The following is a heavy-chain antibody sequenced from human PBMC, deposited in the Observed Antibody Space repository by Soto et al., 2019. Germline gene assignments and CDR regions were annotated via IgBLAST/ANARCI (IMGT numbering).Heavy chain of an antibody. CDR2: IYHSGST. J-gene: IGHJ5*02. D-gene: IGHD1-1*01. CDR3: ARDQLAGNWFDP. V-gene: IGHV4-30-2*01. Sequence: QLQLQESGSGLVRPSQTLSLTCAVSGGSISSGGYSWNWIRQPPGKGLEWIGYIYHSGSTLYNPALKRRVTISVDKSKNQFSLTLSSVTAADTAVYFCARDQLAGNWFDPWGQGTLVTVSS. CDR1: GGSISSGGYS.